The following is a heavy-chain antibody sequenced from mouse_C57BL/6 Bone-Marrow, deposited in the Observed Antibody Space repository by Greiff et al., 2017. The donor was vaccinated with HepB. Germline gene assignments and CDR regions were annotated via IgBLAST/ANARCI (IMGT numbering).Heavy chain of an antibody. CDR2: IRLKSDNYAT. D-gene: IGHD2-1*01. CDR3: TALSTMVRVNYYAMDY. V-gene: IGHV6-3*01. CDR1: GFTFSNYW. J-gene: IGHJ4*01. Sequence: EVQVVESGGGLVQPGGSMKLSCVASGFTFSNYWMNWVRQSPEKGLEWVAQIRLKSDNYATHYAESVKGRFTISRDDSKSSVYLQMNNLRAEDTGIYYCTALSTMVRVNYYAMDYWGQGTSVTVSS.